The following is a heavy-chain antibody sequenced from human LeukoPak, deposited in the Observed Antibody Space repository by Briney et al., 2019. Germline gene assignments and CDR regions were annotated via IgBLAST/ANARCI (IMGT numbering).Heavy chain of an antibody. CDR1: GGTFSSYA. D-gene: IGHD3-22*01. CDR3: ASTTYYYDSSGYLSFYFDY. CDR2: IIPIFGTA. V-gene: IGHV1-69*01. Sequence: SVKVSCKASGGTFSSYAISWVRQAPRQGLEWMGGIIPIFGTANYAQKFQGRVTITADESTNAAYMELSSLRSEDTAVYYCASTTYYYDSSGYLSFYFDYWGQGTLVTVSS. J-gene: IGHJ4*02.